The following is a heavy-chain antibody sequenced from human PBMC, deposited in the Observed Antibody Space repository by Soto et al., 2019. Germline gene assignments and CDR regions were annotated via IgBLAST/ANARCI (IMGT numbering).Heavy chain of an antibody. CDR2: ISSSSSTI. J-gene: IGHJ3*02. V-gene: IGHV3-48*02. CDR1: GFTFSSYS. CDR3: ARDRTIFGVVRDAFDI. D-gene: IGHD3-3*01. Sequence: EVQLVESGGGLVQPGGSLRLSCAASGFTFSSYSMNWVRQAPGKGLEWVSYISSSSSTIYYADSVKGRFTISRDNAKNSLYLQMNSRRDEDTAVYYCARDRTIFGVVRDAFDIWGQGTMVTVSS.